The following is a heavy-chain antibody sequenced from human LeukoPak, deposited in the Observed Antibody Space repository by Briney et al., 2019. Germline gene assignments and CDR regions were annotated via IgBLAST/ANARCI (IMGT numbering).Heavy chain of an antibody. V-gene: IGHV1-2*02. CDR2: IIPKNGDT. D-gene: IGHD3-10*01. J-gene: IGHJ3*02. CDR3: ARGVLLQGRGAFDI. Sequence: ASVKVSCKASGYTFSVCYIHWLRQAPGQGLEWMGWIIPKNGDTNYAQKFRDRVTMTRDTSISTAYMELNSLTSDDTAVYYCARGVLLQGRGAFDIWGQGVMVTVSS. CDR1: GYTFSVCY.